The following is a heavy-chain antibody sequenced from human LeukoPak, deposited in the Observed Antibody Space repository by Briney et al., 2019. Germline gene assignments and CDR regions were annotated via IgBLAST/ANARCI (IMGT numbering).Heavy chain of an antibody. J-gene: IGHJ4*02. Sequence: ASVTVSCTASGYTFTNYAMHWVRQAPGQRLEWMGWINAGNGYTKYSQKFQGRVTITRDTSATTAYMELSSLRSEDTAVYYCAREGLAYYDFWSGYFWGYYFDYWGQGTLVTVSS. V-gene: IGHV1-3*01. D-gene: IGHD3-3*01. CDR2: INAGNGYT. CDR1: GYTFTNYA. CDR3: AREGLAYYDFWSGYFWGYYFDY.